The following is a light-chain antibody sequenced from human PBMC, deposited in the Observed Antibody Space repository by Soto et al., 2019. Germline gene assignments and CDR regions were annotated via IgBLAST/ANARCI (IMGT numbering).Light chain of an antibody. CDR1: SSNIGSND. V-gene: IGLV1-51*02. Sequence: QCVLKRPPSVSGAPGREGTISCSGNSSNIGSNDVSWYQQLPGKAPKLLIYENSQRPSGIPDRFSGSKSGTSATLGITGLQTGDEADYYCGTWDSSLIALFGTGTKVTVL. CDR3: GTWDSSLIAL. J-gene: IGLJ1*01. CDR2: ENS.